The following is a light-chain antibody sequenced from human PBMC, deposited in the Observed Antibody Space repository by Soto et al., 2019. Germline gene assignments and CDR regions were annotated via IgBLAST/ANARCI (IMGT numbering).Light chain of an antibody. CDR2: GAS. V-gene: IGKV3-11*01. CDR3: QQRYTWRT. Sequence: IVLTQSPATLSLSPGERATLSCRASQGVSRYLAWYQQNPRQAPTLLIFGASNRTTGIPARISGSGATTDITLTISSLDDEDFADYCCQQRYTWRTFGQGTKLEIK. CDR1: QGVSRY. J-gene: IGKJ2*01.